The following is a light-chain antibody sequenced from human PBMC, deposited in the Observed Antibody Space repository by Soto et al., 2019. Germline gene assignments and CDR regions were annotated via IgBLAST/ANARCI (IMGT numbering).Light chain of an antibody. CDR1: QGISSD. V-gene: IGKV1-9*01. J-gene: IGKJ3*01. Sequence: DIHLTQSPSFLSASVGDRVTITCRASQGISSDLAWYQQKPGKAPKLLIYAASTLQSGVPSRFSGSGSGTEFTLTISSLHPEDFATYYCQQLNSYLSFTFGPGTKVDIK. CDR2: AAS. CDR3: QQLNSYLSFT.